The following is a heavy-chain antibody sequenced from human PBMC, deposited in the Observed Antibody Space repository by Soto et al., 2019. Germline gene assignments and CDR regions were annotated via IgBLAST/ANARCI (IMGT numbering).Heavy chain of an antibody. J-gene: IGHJ5*02. Sequence: QVQLVQSGGEVKEPGASVKVSCKASGYRFSRYGINWVRQAPGQGLEWMGWVSTYDGNTQYAQKFQGRITMTTDTSTNTVYLELMSLKIDDTAMYYCVRDWQLTPWGQGTLVTVSS. V-gene: IGHV1-18*01. CDR1: GYRFSRYG. CDR3: VRDWQLTP. CDR2: VSTYDGNT. D-gene: IGHD1-1*01.